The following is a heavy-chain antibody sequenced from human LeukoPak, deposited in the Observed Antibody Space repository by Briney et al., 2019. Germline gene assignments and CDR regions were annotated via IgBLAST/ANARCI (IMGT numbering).Heavy chain of an antibody. CDR1: GFSFDDYA. CDR2: ISWNSGTI. CDR3: GKGDSSGYQPPDY. Sequence: PGRSLRLSCAASGFSFDDYAMHWVRQAPGKGLEWVSGISWNSGTIGYADSVKGRFTISRDNAKNSLYLQTNSLRTEDTALYYCGKGDSSGYQPPDYWGQGTLVTVSS. J-gene: IGHJ4*02. D-gene: IGHD3-22*01. V-gene: IGHV3-9*01.